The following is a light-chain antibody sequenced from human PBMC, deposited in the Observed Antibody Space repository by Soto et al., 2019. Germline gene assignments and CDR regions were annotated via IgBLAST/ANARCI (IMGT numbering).Light chain of an antibody. CDR2: GNS. CDR1: SSNIGAGYD. J-gene: IGLJ2*01. V-gene: IGLV1-40*01. CDR3: HSYDSSLSVL. Sequence: QSVLTQPPSVSGAPGQRVTISCTGSSSNIGAGYDVHWYQQLPGTAPKLLIYGNSNRPSGVPDRFSGSKSGTSASLAITGLQADDEAYYYCHSYDSSLSVLFGGGTNVTVL.